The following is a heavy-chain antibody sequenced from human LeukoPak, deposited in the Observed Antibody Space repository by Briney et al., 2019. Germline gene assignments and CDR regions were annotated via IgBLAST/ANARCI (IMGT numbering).Heavy chain of an antibody. CDR3: ARGWSVAGNYYFDY. Sequence: GGSLRLSCAASGFTFDDYGMSWVRQAPGKGLEWVSGINWNGGSTGYADSVKGRFTISRDNAKNSLYLRMNSLRAEDTALYYCARGWSVAGNYYFDYWGQGTLVTVSS. D-gene: IGHD6-19*01. V-gene: IGHV3-20*04. J-gene: IGHJ4*02. CDR1: GFTFDDYG. CDR2: INWNGGST.